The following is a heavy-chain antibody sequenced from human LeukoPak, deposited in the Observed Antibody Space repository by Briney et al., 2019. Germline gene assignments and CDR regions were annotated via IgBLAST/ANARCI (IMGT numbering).Heavy chain of an antibody. J-gene: IGHJ5*02. CDR2: IIPIFSIA. Sequence: SVKVSCKASGGTFSSYAISWVRQAPGQGLEWMGRIIPIFSIANYAQKFQGRVTITADKSTSAAYMELSSLRSEDTAVYYCATRGGDSSGWFDPWGQGTLVTVSS. D-gene: IGHD6-19*01. V-gene: IGHV1-69*04. CDR3: ATRGGDSSGWFDP. CDR1: GGTFSSYA.